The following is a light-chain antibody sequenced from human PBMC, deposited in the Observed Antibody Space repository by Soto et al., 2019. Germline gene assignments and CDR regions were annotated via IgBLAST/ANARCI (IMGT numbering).Light chain of an antibody. CDR2: DVS. CDR1: SSDVGGYNY. Sequence: QSALTQPASVSGSPGQSITISCTGTSSDVGGYNYVSWYQQHPGKAPKHMIYDVSNRPSGVSNRFSGSKSGNTASLTISGLQAEDEADYYCSSYTSSSTNVVFVGGTKLTVL. V-gene: IGLV2-14*01. CDR3: SSYTSSSTNVV. J-gene: IGLJ2*01.